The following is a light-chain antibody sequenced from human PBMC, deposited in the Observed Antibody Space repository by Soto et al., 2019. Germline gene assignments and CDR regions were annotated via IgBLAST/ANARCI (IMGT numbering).Light chain of an antibody. CDR1: QSLSDT. Sequence: EIVMTQSPATLSVSPGGRATLSCRASQSLSDTLAWYHQKPGQAPSLLIYSASIRATGFPGRFSGSGSGTDFTLTISSLQSEDLAVYYCQQYNNWAWTFGQGTKVEIK. CDR2: SAS. V-gene: IGKV3-15*01. CDR3: QQYNNWAWT. J-gene: IGKJ1*01.